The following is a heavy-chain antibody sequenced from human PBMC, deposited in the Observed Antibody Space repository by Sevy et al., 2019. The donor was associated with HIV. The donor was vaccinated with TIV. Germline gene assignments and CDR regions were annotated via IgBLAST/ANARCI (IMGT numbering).Heavy chain of an antibody. CDR1: GFTFSSYG. J-gene: IGHJ4*02. CDR2: IRYDGSNK. V-gene: IGHV3-30*02. Sequence: GGSLRLSCAASGFTFSSYGMHWVRQAPGKGLEWVAFIRYDGSNKYYADSVKGRFTISRDNSKNTLYLQMNSLRAEDTAVYYCAKDKLLAWPVAGRYFDYWGQGTLVTVSS. D-gene: IGHD6-19*01. CDR3: AKDKLLAWPVAGRYFDY.